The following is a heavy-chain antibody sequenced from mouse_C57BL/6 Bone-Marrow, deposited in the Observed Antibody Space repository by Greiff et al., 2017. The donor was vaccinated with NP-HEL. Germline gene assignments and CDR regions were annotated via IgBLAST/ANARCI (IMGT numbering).Heavy chain of an antibody. V-gene: IGHV10-3*01. CDR2: IRSKSSNYAT. Sequence: EVQRVESGGGLVQPKGSLKLSCAASGFTFNTYAMHWVRQAPGKGLEWVARIRSKSSNYATYYADSVKDRFNISRDDSQSMLYLQMNNLKTEDTAMYYCVRGGSSYGYFDVWGTGTTVTVSS. J-gene: IGHJ1*03. CDR3: VRGGSSYGYFDV. D-gene: IGHD1-1*01. CDR1: GFTFNTYA.